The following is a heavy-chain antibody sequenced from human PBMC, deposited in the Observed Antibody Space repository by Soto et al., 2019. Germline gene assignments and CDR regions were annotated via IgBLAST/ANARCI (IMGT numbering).Heavy chain of an antibody. CDR3: ARGGPVVVAATQLGGWFDP. CDR1: GGSFSGYY. J-gene: IGHJ5*02. CDR2: INHSGST. Sequence: SETLSLTCAVYGGSFSGYYWSWIRQPPGKGLEWIGEINHSGSTNYNPSLKSRVTISVDTSKNQFSLKLSSVTAADTAVYYCARGGPVVVAATQLGGWFDPWGQGTLVTVSS. V-gene: IGHV4-34*01. D-gene: IGHD2-15*01.